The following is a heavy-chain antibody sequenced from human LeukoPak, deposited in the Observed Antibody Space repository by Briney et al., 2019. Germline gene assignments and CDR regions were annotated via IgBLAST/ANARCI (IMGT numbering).Heavy chain of an antibody. Sequence: SETLSLTCTVSGGSISSYYWSWIRQPAGKGLEWIGRIYTSGSTNYSPSLKSRVTMSVDTSKNQFSLKLSSVTAADTAVYYCARGGAIPVYYYYGMDVWGQGTTVTVSS. J-gene: IGHJ6*02. CDR3: ARGGAIPVYYYYGMDV. CDR1: GGSISSYY. D-gene: IGHD1-26*01. CDR2: IYTSGST. V-gene: IGHV4-4*07.